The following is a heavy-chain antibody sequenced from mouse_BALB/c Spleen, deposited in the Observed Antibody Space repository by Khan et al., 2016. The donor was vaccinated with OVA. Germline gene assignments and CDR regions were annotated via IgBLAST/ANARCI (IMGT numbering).Heavy chain of an antibody. CDR2: INTYTGEP. CDR1: GHTFTKFG. J-gene: IGHJ4*01. Sequence: QIQLVQSGPEVKKPGETVKISCKASGHTFTKFGMNWVKQAPGKGLKWMGWINTYTGEPTYADDFNGRFAFSLETSASTAYLQINNLKNEDTATYFCARPPDFTYVRNNGGQGTSVTVSS. V-gene: IGHV9-3-1*01. D-gene: IGHD1-1*02. CDR3: ARPPDFTYVRNN.